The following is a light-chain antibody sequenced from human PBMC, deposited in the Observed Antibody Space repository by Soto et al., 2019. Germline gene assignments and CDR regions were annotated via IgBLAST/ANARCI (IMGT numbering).Light chain of an antibody. CDR2: GTS. J-gene: IGKJ4*01. V-gene: IGKV3-20*01. CDR1: QSVGSSY. Sequence: EIVLTQPPGTLSLSPGERATLSCRASQSVGSSYLAWYQHKPGQAPRLLIFGTSNRATGIPDRFSGSGSGTDFTLTIARLEPEDCAVYYCQQYGSSPLTFGGGTKVEI. CDR3: QQYGSSPLT.